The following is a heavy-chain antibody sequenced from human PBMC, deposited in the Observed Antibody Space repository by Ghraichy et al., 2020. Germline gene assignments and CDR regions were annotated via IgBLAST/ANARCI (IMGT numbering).Heavy chain of an antibody. CDR3: ARPGTGTSVFTY. CDR1: GYNFFNYA. J-gene: IGHJ4*02. CDR2: INGGNGNT. Sequence: ASEKVSCKASGYNFFNYAMHWVRQAPGQRLEWMGWINGGNGNTKSSQTFQGRVTITRDLSANTAYMELSSLKSEDTGLYYCARPGTGTSVFTYWGQGTLVTVSS. D-gene: IGHD1-7*01. V-gene: IGHV1-3*01.